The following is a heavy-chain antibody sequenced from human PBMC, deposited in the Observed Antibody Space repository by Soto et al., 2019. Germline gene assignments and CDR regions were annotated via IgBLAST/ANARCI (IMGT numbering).Heavy chain of an antibody. V-gene: IGHV3-53*04. D-gene: IGHD2-8*02. CDR2: IYSGGST. Sequence: EVQLVESGGGLVQPGGSLRLSCAASGFTVSSNYMSWVRQAPGKGLEWVSVIYSGGSTYYADSVKGRFTISRHNSKYTLYLQMNSLRAEDTAVYYCARGPHWYYFDYWGQGTLVTVSS. CDR1: GFTVSSNY. CDR3: ARGPHWYYFDY. J-gene: IGHJ4*02.